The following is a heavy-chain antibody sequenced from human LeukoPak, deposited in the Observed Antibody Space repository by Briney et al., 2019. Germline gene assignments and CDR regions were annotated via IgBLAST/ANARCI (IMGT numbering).Heavy chain of an antibody. CDR1: GFTFSSYA. V-gene: IGHV3-23*01. CDR2: ISGSGGST. CDR3: AKKLAYCGGDCYPALGY. D-gene: IGHD2-21*02. Sequence: PGGSLRLSCAASGFTFSSYAMSWVRQAPGKGLEWVSAISGSGGSTYYADSVKGRFTISRDNSKNTLYLQMNSLRAEDTAVYYCAKKLAYCGGDCYPALGYWGQGTLVTVSS. J-gene: IGHJ4*02.